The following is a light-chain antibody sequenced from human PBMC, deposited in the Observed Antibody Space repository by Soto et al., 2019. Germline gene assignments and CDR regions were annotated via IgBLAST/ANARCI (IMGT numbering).Light chain of an antibody. CDR2: DVN. CDR3: RSYTSSSSGV. V-gene: IGLV2-14*01. CDR1: STDVGGYNY. Sequence: QSVLTQPASVSGSPGQSITISCTGTSTDVGGYNYVSWYQQHPGKAPKLMIYDVNNRPSGVSKRFTGSKSGNTASLTISGRQAEDEADYYCRSYTSSSSGVFGGGTKVTVL. J-gene: IGLJ2*01.